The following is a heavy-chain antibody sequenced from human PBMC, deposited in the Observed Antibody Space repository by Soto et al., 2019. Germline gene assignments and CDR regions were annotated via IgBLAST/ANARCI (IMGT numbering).Heavy chain of an antibody. CDR2: IDRDDDK. J-gene: IGHJ5*02. V-gene: IGHV2-70*12. Sequence: SGPTLVNPTQTLTLTCTFSGFSLITRGMCVSWIRQPPGKALEWLALIDRDDDKFYSTSLKTRLTISKDTSKNQVVLTMTNMDPVDTATYYCAHIRVYSGSYEGFGSWGQGTLVTVSS. CDR1: GFSLITRGMC. CDR3: AHIRVYSGSYEGFGS. D-gene: IGHD1-26*01.